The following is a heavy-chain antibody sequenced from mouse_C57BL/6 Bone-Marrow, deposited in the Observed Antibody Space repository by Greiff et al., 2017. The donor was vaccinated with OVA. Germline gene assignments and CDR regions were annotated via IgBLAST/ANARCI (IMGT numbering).Heavy chain of an antibody. V-gene: IGHV1-55*01. Sequence: QVQLQQPGAELVKPGASVKMSCKASGYTFTSYWITWVKQRPEQGLEWIGEIYPGSGSTKYNEKFKSKATLTVDTSSSTAYMQLSSLTSEDSAIYYCARLGHLRLRLFAYWGQGTMLTVSA. CDR3: ARLGHLRLRLFAY. CDR1: GYTFTSYW. J-gene: IGHJ2*01. D-gene: IGHD3-2*02. CDR2: IYPGSGST.